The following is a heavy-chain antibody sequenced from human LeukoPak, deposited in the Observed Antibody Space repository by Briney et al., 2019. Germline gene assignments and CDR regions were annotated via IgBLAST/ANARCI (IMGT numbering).Heavy chain of an antibody. D-gene: IGHD3-9*01. CDR3: AREARSGRYFDWLSHYYYMDV. CDR2: IYYSGST. J-gene: IGHJ6*03. Sequence: SETLSLTCTVSGGSISSYYWSWIRQPPGKGLEWIGYIYYSGSTNYNPSLKSRVTISVDTSKNQFSLKLSSVTAADTAVYYCAREARSGRYFDWLSHYYYMDVWGKGTTVTVSS. V-gene: IGHV4-59*12. CDR1: GGSISSYY.